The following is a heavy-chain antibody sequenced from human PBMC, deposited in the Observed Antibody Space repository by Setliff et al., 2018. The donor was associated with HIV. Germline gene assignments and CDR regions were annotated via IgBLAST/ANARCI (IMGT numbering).Heavy chain of an antibody. CDR1: GGSLSGYH. CDR3: ARDQRLPGVQPPYWYFDL. V-gene: IGHV4-34*01. D-gene: IGHD6-25*01. Sequence: SETLSLTCAVFGGSLSGYHWNWIRQPPGKGLEWIGEINHSGNTDYNSSLKSRVSISVDTSKNHLSLKLTSLTAADTAVYYCARDQRLPGVQPPYWYFDLWGRGTQVTVSS. J-gene: IGHJ2*01. CDR2: INHSGNT.